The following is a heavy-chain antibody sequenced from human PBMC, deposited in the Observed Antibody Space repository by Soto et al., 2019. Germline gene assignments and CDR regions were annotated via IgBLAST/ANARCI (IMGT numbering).Heavy chain of an antibody. CDR1: GFTFSDYY. D-gene: IGHD2-15*01. J-gene: IGHJ3*02. V-gene: IGHV3-11*05. CDR3: ARDFVDGYCSGGSCYVVFDI. Sequence: GGSLRLSCAASGFTFSDYYMSWIRQAPGKGLEWVSYISSSSSYTNYADSVKGRFTISRDNAKNSLYLQMNSLRAEDTAVYYCARDFVDGYCSGGSCYVVFDIWGQGTMVTVSS. CDR2: ISSSSSYT.